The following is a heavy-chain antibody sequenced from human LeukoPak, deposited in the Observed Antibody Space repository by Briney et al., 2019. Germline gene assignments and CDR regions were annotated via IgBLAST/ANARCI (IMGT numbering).Heavy chain of an antibody. D-gene: IGHD2-15*01. J-gene: IGHJ4*02. CDR3: TTDLLCTKRYCSSGTGRGEIDY. CDR2: IKSKTDGGTT. Sequence: GGSLRLSCAASGFTFSNAWMSWVRQAPGKGLEWVGRIKSKTDGGTTDYAAPVKGRFTISRDDSKNALYLQMNSLKTEDTAVYYCTTDLLCTKRYCSSGTGRGEIDYWGQGTLVTVSS. CDR1: GFTFSNAW. V-gene: IGHV3-15*01.